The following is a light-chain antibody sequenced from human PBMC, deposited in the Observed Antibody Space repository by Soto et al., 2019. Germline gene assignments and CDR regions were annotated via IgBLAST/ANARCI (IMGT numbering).Light chain of an antibody. Sequence: QSVLTQPPSVSGAPGQRVTISCTGSSSNIGAGYDVHWYQQLPGTAHKLLIYGNSNRPSGVPDRFSGSKSGTSASLAITGLQAEAEADYYCQSYDSSLRGSVFGGGTKLTVL. J-gene: IGLJ2*01. CDR2: GNS. CDR3: QSYDSSLRGSV. V-gene: IGLV1-40*01. CDR1: SSNIGAGYD.